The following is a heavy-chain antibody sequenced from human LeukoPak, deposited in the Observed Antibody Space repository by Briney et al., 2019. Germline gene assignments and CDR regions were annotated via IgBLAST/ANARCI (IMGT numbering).Heavy chain of an antibody. Sequence: SETLSLTCAVYGGSFSGYYWSWIRQPPGKGLEWIEEINHSGSTNYNPSLKSRVTISVDTSKNQFSLKLSSVTAADTAVYYCARGVNKGYYYDSSGYYSKPTFDYWGQGTLVTVSS. D-gene: IGHD3-22*01. CDR3: ARGVNKGYYYDSSGYYSKPTFDY. V-gene: IGHV4-34*01. CDR2: INHSGST. J-gene: IGHJ4*02. CDR1: GGSFSGYY.